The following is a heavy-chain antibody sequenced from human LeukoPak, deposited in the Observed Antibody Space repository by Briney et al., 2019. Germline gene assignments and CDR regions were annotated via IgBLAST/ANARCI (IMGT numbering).Heavy chain of an antibody. V-gene: IGHV3-66*01. D-gene: IGHD3-3*01. Sequence: GGSLRLSCAASGFIFSNNYLSWVRQPPGKGLEWVSVIHSGGRTKYADSVRDRFTISRDTAKNTVYLQMNSLRVDDTAAYYCARPGSASGYWVHWGQGTLVTVSS. CDR3: ARPGSASGYWVH. CDR2: IHSGGRT. CDR1: GFIFSNNY. J-gene: IGHJ4*02.